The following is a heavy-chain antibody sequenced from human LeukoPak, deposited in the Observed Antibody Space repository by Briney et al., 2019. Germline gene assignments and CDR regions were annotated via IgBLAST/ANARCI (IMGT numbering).Heavy chain of an antibody. CDR2: VYYSGST. V-gene: IGHV4-59*02. J-gene: IGHJ4*02. CDR1: GGSVSGYY. Sequence: SETLSLTCVVSGGSVSGYYWGWIRQPPGRGLEWIGYVYYSGSTNYNPSFKSRITISADTSRNQFSLQLSSVTAADTAVYYCARIYRYCSGGACYVLDNWGQGTLVAVSS. CDR3: ARIYRYCSGGACYVLDN. D-gene: IGHD2-15*01.